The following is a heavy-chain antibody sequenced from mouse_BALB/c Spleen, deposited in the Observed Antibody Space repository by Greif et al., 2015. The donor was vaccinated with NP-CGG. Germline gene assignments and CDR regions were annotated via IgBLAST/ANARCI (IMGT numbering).Heavy chain of an antibody. CDR1: GYTFTSSW. J-gene: IGHJ3*01. V-gene: IGHV1S130*01. D-gene: IGHD2-1*01. CDR3: ARYGNYGAWFAY. Sequence: VQLQQSGSVLVRPGASVKLSCKASGYTFTSSWTHWAKQRPGQGLEWIGEIHPNSGNTNYNEKFKGKATLTVDTSSSTAYVDLSSLTSEDSAVYYCARYGNYGAWFAYWGQGTLVTVSA. CDR2: IHPNSGNT.